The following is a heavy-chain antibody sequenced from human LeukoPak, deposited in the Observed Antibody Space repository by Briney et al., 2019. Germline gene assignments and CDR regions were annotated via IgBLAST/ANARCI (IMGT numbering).Heavy chain of an antibody. Sequence: PSETLSLTCTVSGGSISSYYWSWIRHPPGKGLEWIGYIYYSGSTNYNPSLKSRVTISVDTSKNQFSLKLSSVTAADTAVYYCARYRVVQGYFDYWGQGTLVTVSS. CDR3: ARYRVVQGYFDY. CDR2: IYYSGST. J-gene: IGHJ4*02. D-gene: IGHD2-15*01. CDR1: GGSISSYY. V-gene: IGHV4-59*01.